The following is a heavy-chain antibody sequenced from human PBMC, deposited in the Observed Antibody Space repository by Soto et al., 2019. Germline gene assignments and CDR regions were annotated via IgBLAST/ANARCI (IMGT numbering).Heavy chain of an antibody. CDR2: ISYDGSNK. CDR1: GFTFSSYG. Sequence: GGSLRLSCAASGFTFSSYGMHWVRQAPGKGLEWVAVISYDGSNKYYADSVKGRFTISRDNSKNTLYLQMNSLRAEDTAVYYCAKDRARVAATLEFEGGFDYWGQGTLVTVSS. V-gene: IGHV3-30*18. CDR3: AKDRARVAATLEFEGGFDY. J-gene: IGHJ4*02. D-gene: IGHD2-15*01.